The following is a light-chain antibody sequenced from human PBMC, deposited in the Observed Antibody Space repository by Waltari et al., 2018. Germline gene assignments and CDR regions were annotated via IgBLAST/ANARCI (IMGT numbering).Light chain of an antibody. CDR3: MIWHSSAVV. CDR2: YKSDSDK. CDR1: SGINVGTYT. V-gene: IGLV5-45*03. J-gene: IGLJ2*01. Sequence: QAVLTQPSSLSASPGASASLPCTLRSGINVGTYTIYWYQQKPGSPPQYLLRYKSDSDKQQGSGVPSRFSGSKDASANAGILLISGLQSEDEADDFCMIWHSSAVVFGGGTKLTVL.